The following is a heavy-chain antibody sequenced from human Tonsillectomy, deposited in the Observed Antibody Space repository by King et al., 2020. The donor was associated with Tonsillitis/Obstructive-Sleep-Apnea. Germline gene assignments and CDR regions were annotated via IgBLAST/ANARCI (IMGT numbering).Heavy chain of an antibody. CDR3: ARGGGTSFSDY. J-gene: IGHJ4*02. Sequence: HVQLVQSGGGLVKPGGSLRLSCAASGFTFSDYYMSWIRQAPGKGLEWVSYISSSSSYTNYADSVKGRFTISRDNAKNSLYLQMNSLRAGDTAVYYCARGGGTSFSDYWGQGTLVTVSS. D-gene: IGHD2-2*01. V-gene: IGHV3-11*05. CDR2: ISSSSSYT. CDR1: GFTFSDYY.